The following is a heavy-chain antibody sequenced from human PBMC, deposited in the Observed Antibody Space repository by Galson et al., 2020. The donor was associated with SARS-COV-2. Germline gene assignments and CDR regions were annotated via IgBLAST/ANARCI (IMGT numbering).Heavy chain of an antibody. J-gene: IGHJ4*02. D-gene: IGHD2-21*01. CDR3: TRDRPDGDFSKHPIFDY. CDR1: GFTFSNHW. V-gene: IGHV3-74*01. CDR2: IKNDGSNT. Sequence: GGSLRLSCAASGFTFSNHWMHWVRQVPGKGLEWISRIKNDGSNTLYADSVKGRFTISRDNAKNTLYLQMSSLTVDDTAVYYCTRDRPDGDFSKHPIFDYWGQGALITVSS.